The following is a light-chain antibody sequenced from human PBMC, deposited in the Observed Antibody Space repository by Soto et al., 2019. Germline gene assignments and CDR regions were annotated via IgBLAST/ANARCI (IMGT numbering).Light chain of an antibody. Sequence: EIVLTQSPATLSLSPGERATLSCRASQSVGSSLAWYQQHPGQAPRLLIYDASNRATGIPARFSGSGSGTDFTLTISSLESEDFAVYYCLQRGDWPPLTFGQGTKVEIK. J-gene: IGKJ1*01. V-gene: IGKV3-11*01. CDR1: QSVGSS. CDR2: DAS. CDR3: LQRGDWPPLT.